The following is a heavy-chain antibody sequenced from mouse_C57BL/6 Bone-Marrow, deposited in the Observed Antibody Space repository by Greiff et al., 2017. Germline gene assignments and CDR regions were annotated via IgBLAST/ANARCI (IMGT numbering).Heavy chain of an antibody. J-gene: IGHJ4*01. D-gene: IGHD2-3*01. Sequence: VKLMESGPGLVQPSQSLSITCTVSGFSLTSYGVHWVRQSPGKGLEWLGVIWSGGSTDSNAAFISRLSISKYNTKSQVFFKMNSLQADDTAIYYCARPMMVTSWDYWGQGTSVTVSS. CDR2: IWSGGST. CDR1: GFSLTSYG. V-gene: IGHV2-2*01. CDR3: ARPMMVTSWDY.